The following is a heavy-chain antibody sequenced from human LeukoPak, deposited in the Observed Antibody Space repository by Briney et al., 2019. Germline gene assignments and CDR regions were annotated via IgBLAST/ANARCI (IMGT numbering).Heavy chain of an antibody. CDR3: ATMQWLEGVDWFDP. Sequence: RLSCAASGLIFSNYGMHWVRQAPGKGLEWVGFIRYDESNKFYADSVKGRFTISRDNSKNILFLQMNSLRAEDTAVYYCATMQWLEGVDWFDPWGQGTLVTVSS. D-gene: IGHD6-19*01. CDR1: GLIFSNYG. CDR2: IRYDESNK. J-gene: IGHJ5*02. V-gene: IGHV3-30*02.